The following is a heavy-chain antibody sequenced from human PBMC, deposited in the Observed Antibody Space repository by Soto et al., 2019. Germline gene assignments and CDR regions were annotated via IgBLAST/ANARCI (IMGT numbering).Heavy chain of an antibody. CDR3: ARGRISHRCLDV. Sequence: PVGSLRLSCAASGFTFSSYSMHWVRQAPGKGLEWVAVISYDGSNKYYADPVKGRFTISRDNSKNTQYLQMDSLRPDDTALYYCARGRISHRCLDVWGQGTTVTVSS. V-gene: IGHV3-30-3*01. D-gene: IGHD2-8*01. J-gene: IGHJ6*02. CDR2: ISYDGSNK. CDR1: GFTFSSYS.